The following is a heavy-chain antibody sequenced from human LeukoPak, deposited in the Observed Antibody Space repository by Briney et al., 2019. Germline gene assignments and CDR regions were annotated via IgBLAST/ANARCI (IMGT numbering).Heavy chain of an antibody. Sequence: GGSLRLSCAASGFTFTTYWMHWVRQAPGKGLVWVSHINSDGSITSYADSVKGRFTISRDNAESSLYLQMNSLRAEDTAVYYCVRNLAVAGTCFDSWGQGTLVTVSS. CDR1: GFTFTTYW. CDR2: INSDGSIT. CDR3: VRNLAVAGTCFDS. V-gene: IGHV3-74*01. J-gene: IGHJ4*02. D-gene: IGHD6-19*01.